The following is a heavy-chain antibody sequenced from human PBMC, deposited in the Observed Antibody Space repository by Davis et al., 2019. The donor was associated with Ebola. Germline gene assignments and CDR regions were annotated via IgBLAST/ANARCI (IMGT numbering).Heavy chain of an antibody. V-gene: IGHV3-30*18. CDR3: AKGHCSSTSCLYYYGMDV. J-gene: IGHJ6*02. Sequence: GGSLRLSCAASGFTFSSYGMHWVRQAPGKGLEGVAVISYDGSNKYYADSVKGRFTISRDNSKNTLYLQMNSLRAEDTAVYYCAKGHCSSTSCLYYYGMDVWGQGTTVTVSS. CDR2: ISYDGSNK. CDR1: GFTFSSYG. D-gene: IGHD2-2*01.